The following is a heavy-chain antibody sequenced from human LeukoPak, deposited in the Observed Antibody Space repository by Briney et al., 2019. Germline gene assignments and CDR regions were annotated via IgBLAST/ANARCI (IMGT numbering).Heavy chain of an antibody. CDR3: TKDLEAHTNSGLEH. CDR1: GFTFSKCA. J-gene: IGHJ1*01. V-gene: IGHV3-23*01. CDR2: ISASGGAE. D-gene: IGHD3/OR15-3a*01. Sequence: QPGGSLRLSCAASGFTFSKCALSWVRQAPGKGLEWVSSISASGGAEYDADSVRGRFTVSRDNSKNTLYLQMNGLRAEDTALYYCTKDLEAHTNSGLEHWGQGTLVTVSS.